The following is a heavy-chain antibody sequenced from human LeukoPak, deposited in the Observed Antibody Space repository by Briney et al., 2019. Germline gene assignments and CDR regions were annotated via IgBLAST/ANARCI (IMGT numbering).Heavy chain of an antibody. CDR3: ARDVGPAYSSSWQWFDP. D-gene: IGHD6-13*01. Sequence: GGSLRLSCAASGFTFSSYAMHWVRQAPGKGLEYVSAIGSNGGSTYYANSVKGRFTISRDNSKNTLYLQMGSLRAEDMAVYYCARDVGPAYSSSWQWFDPWGQGTLVTVSS. J-gene: IGHJ5*02. V-gene: IGHV3-64*01. CDR1: GFTFSSYA. CDR2: IGSNGGST.